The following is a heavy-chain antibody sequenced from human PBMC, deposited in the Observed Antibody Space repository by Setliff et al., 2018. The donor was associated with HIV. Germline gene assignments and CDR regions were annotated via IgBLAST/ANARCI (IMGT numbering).Heavy chain of an antibody. CDR1: DGSISSYY. D-gene: IGHD1-26*01. CDR3: ARGSLGWELLRGPYYYYYYMDV. Sequence: SETLSLTCTVSDGSISSYYWSWIRQPPGKGLEWIGYIYTSGSTKYNPSLNSRVTISVDTSKDQFSLKLSSVTAADTAVYYCARGSLGWELLRGPYYYYYYMDVWGKGTTVTVSS. J-gene: IGHJ6*03. V-gene: IGHV4-4*08. CDR2: IYTSGST.